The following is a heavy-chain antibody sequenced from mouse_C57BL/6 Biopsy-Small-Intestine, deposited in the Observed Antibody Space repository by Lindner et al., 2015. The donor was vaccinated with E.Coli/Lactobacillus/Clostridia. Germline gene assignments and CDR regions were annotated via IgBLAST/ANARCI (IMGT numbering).Heavy chain of an antibody. Sequence: GPEVVKPGTFSDNVLRDFLDTRFTDYNMHWMRQSPGKSLEWIGYINPKTGATTYNQMFQGKATLTVNKSSNTAYMELRSLTSDDSAVYYCAGYGYDFDYWGQGTPLTVSS. CDR3: AGYGYDFDY. J-gene: IGHJ2*01. D-gene: IGHD2-2*01. V-gene: IGHV1-22*01. CDR2: INPKTGAT. CDR1: DTRFTDYN.